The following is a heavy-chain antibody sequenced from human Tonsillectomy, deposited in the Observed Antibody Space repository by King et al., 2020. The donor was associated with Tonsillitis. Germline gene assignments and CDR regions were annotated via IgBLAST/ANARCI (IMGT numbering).Heavy chain of an antibody. J-gene: IGHJ4*02. Sequence: VQLVESGGGVVQPGGSLRLSCAASGFSFSNFDMHWVRQAPGKGLEWVAVIRDDGGDEFYADSVKGRFTVSRDNAKNTLYLQMNSLRGEDTAVYYCAKDGATWLLPDFWGQGTQVAVSS. CDR1: GFSFSNFD. CDR2: IRDDGGDE. D-gene: IGHD1-26*01. CDR3: AKDGATWLLPDF. V-gene: IGHV3-30*02.